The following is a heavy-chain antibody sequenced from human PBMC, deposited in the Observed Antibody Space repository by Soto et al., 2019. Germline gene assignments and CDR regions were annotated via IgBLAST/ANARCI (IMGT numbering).Heavy chain of an antibody. D-gene: IGHD2-2*02. CDR3: ARGRYCSSTSCYTTPNYGMDV. V-gene: IGHV1-2*04. Sequence: GASVKVSCKASGYTFTGYYMHWVRQAPGQGLEWMGWINPNSGGTNYAQKFQGWVTMTRDTSISTAYMKLSRLRSDDTAVYYCARGRYCSSTSCYTTPNYGMDVWGQGTTVTVSS. CDR1: GYTFTGYY. CDR2: INPNSGGT. J-gene: IGHJ6*02.